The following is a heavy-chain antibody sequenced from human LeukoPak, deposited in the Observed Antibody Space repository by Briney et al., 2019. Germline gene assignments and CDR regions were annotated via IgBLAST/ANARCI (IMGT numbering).Heavy chain of an antibody. D-gene: IGHD1-20*01. CDR2: IYYSGNT. Sequence: PSETLSLTCTVSGGSISSGAYYWSWIRQHPGKGLEYIGYIYYSGNTYYSPSLKSRVTISVDTSKNQFSLKLSSVTAADTAVCYCARYITGTTRAFDIWGQGTLVTVSS. CDR1: GGSISSGAYY. J-gene: IGHJ3*02. V-gene: IGHV4-31*02. CDR3: ARYITGTTRAFDI.